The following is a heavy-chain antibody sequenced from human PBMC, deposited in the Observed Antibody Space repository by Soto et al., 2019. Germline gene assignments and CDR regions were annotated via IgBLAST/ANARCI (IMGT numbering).Heavy chain of an antibody. CDR3: AREASKYSGMDV. CDR2: INPSGGST. CDR1: GYTFTNYY. J-gene: IGHJ6*02. V-gene: IGHV1-46*01. Sequence: ASVKVSCKASGYTFTNYYMHWVRQAPGQGLEWMGVINPSGGSTTYAQKFQGRVTMTRDTSTSTVYMELSSLISEDTTEYYCAREASKYSGMDVWGQGPTVTVS. D-gene: IGHD2-21*01.